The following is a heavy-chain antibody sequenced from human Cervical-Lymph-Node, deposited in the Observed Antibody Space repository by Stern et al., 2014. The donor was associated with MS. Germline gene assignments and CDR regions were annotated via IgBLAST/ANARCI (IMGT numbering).Heavy chain of an antibody. Sequence: VQLLESGPGLVKPSETLSLTCTVSGGSVNSGIYYWAWVRQSPGKGLEWIGYMYYGGNTEYNSSLKSRVTISGDTSKNQFSLRLSSVTPADTAVYYCARGKGGNCDNCFDHWGLGTRVIVSS. CDR2: MYYGGNT. CDR1: GGSVNSGIYY. J-gene: IGHJ4*02. CDR3: ARGKGGNCDNCFDH. D-gene: IGHD4-23*01. V-gene: IGHV4-61*01.